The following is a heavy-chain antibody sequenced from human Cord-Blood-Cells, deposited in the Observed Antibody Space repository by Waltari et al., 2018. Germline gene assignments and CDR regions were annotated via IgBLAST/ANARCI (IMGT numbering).Heavy chain of an antibody. D-gene: IGHD1-1*01. V-gene: IGHV1-46*01. J-gene: IGHJ4*02. CDR1: GYTFTSYY. CDR2: INPSGGST. Sequence: QVQLVQSGAEVKKPGASVKVSCKASGYTFTSYYMHWVRQAPGQGLEWIGKINPSGGSTSYAQKFQGRVTMTRDTSTSTVYMELSSLRSEDTAVYYCARGTWVYYFDYWGQGTLVTVSS. CDR3: ARGTWVYYFDY.